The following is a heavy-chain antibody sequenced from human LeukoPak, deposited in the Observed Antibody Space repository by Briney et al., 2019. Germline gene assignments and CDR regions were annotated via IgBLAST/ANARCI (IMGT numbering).Heavy chain of an antibody. J-gene: IGHJ6*03. CDR2: ISYDGSNT. CDR1: GFTFSSYG. V-gene: IGHV3-30*03. Sequence: GGSLRLSCAASGFTFSSYGMHWVRQAPGKGLEWVTIISYDGSNTYYADSVKGRFTISRDNSKNMLFLQMNSLRVEDTADYYCARHPGDFTGIVNYYYMDVWGKGTAVTVSS. D-gene: IGHD1-26*01. CDR3: ARHPGDFTGIVNYYYMDV.